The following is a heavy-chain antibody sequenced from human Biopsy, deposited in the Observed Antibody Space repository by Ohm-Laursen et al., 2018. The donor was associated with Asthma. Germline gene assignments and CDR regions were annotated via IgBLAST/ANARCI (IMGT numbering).Heavy chain of an antibody. J-gene: IGHJ4*02. Sequence: TLSLTCTVSGGSITSSSYYWGWIRQPPGRGMEWIGSMYHSGSPYYHPSLKSRATISVDTSKNQLSLKMSSVTAADTAVYFCVRHQYSSSWSTFDYWGQGALVTVSS. CDR3: VRHQYSSSWSTFDY. CDR1: GGSITSSSYY. CDR2: MYHSGSP. V-gene: IGHV4-39*01. D-gene: IGHD3-22*01.